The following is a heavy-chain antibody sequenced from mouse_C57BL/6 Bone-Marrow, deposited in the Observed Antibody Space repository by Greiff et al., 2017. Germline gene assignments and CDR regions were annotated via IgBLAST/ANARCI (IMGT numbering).Heavy chain of an antibody. D-gene: IGHD2-1*01. CDR1: GYTFTSYW. CDR2: IDPSDSYT. J-gene: IGHJ3*01. V-gene: IGHV1-50*01. Sequence: QVQLQQPGAELVKPGASVKLSCKASGYTFTSYWMQWVKQRPGQGLEWIGEIDPSDSYTNYNQKFKGKATLTVDKSSSTAYMQLSSLTSEDSAVDYCARGSTRFAYWGQGTLVTVSA. CDR3: ARGSTRFAY.